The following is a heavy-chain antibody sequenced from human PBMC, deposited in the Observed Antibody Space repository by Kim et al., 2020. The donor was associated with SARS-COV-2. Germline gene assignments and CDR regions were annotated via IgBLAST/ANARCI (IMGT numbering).Heavy chain of an antibody. CDR2: ISYDGSNK. Sequence: GGSLRLSCAASGFTFSSYAMHWVRQAPGKGLEWVAVISYDGSNKYYADSVKGRFTISRDISKNTLYLQTNSLRVEDTAVYYCAIGWFGESSFGYWGQGALVVVSS. V-gene: IGHV3-30-3*01. D-gene: IGHD3-10*01. CDR3: AIGWFGESSFGY. J-gene: IGHJ4*02. CDR1: GFTFSSYA.